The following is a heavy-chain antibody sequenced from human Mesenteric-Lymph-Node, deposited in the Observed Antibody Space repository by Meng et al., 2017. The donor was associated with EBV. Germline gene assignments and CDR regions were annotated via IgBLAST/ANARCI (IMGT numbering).Heavy chain of an antibody. CDR2: INHSGST. Sequence: QVSLHQGGAGLLKPSETLSLTCAFYGGSFSGYYWSWIRQPPGKGLEWIGEINHSGSTNYNPSLKSRVTISVDTSKNQFSLKLSSVTAADTAVYYCARGPNYWYFDLWGRGTLVTVSS. J-gene: IGHJ2*01. V-gene: IGHV4-34*01. CDR3: ARGPNYWYFDL. CDR1: GGSFSGYY.